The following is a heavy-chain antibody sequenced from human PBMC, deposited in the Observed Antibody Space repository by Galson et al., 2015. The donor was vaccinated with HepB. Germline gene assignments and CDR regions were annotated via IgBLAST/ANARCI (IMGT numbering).Heavy chain of an antibody. CDR3: ARDGFPYSSGWYGYRGPYYYYYMDV. D-gene: IGHD6-19*01. CDR1: GYTFTSYG. V-gene: IGHV1-18*01. J-gene: IGHJ6*03. CDR2: ISAYNGNT. Sequence: SVKVSCKASGYTFTSYGISWVRQAPGQGLEWMGWISAYNGNTNYAQKLQGRVTMTTDTSTSTAYMELRSLRSDDTAVYYCARDGFPYSSGWYGYRGPYYYYYMDVWGKGTTVTVSS.